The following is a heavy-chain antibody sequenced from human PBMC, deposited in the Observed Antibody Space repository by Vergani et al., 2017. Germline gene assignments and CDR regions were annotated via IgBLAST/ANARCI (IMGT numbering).Heavy chain of an antibody. V-gene: IGHV3-53*01. CDR3: ARDRSGSYLDAFDI. CDR2: IYSGGST. D-gene: IGHD3-10*01. J-gene: IGHJ3*02. Sequence: EVQLLESGGGLIQPGGSLRLSCAASGFTVSSNYMSWVRQAPGKGLEWVSVIYSGGSTYYADSVKGRFTISRDNSKNTLYLQMNSLRAEDTAVYYCARDRSGSYLDAFDIWGQGTMVTVSS. CDR1: GFTVSSNY.